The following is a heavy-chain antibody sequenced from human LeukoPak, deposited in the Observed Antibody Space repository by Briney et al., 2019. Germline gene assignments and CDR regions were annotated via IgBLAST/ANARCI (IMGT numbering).Heavy chain of an antibody. J-gene: IGHJ4*02. D-gene: IGHD5-12*01. Sequence: ASVKVSCKASGYNFIGYYMHWVRQAPGQGLEWMGWINPNSGDTNYAQKFRGWVTMTRDTSISTAYMELSRLRSDDTAVYYCARGYSGYDLLTYWGQGTLVTVSS. CDR3: ARGYSGYDLLTY. CDR1: GYNFIGYY. CDR2: INPNSGDT. V-gene: IGHV1-2*04.